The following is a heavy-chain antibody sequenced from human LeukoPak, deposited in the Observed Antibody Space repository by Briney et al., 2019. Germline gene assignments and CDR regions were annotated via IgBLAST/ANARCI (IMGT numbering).Heavy chain of an antibody. CDR1: GGSFSGYY. CDR3: ARAEGSWPMYYYESSGYYIDY. CDR2: INHSGST. D-gene: IGHD3-22*01. J-gene: IGHJ4*02. Sequence: PSETLSLTCAVYGGSFSGYYWSWIRQPPGKGLEWIGQINHSGSTNYNPSLKSRVTISVDTSKNQFSLKLSSVTAADTAVYYCARAEGSWPMYYYESSGYYIDYWGQGTLVTVSS. V-gene: IGHV4-34*01.